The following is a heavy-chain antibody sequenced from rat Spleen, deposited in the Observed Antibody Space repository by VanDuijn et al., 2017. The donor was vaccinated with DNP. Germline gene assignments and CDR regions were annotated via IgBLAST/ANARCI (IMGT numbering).Heavy chain of an antibody. CDR2: LNSAGNT. D-gene: IGHD1-1*01. CDR3: ASTQYSGDVNWFAY. CDR1: DYSITSSYR. J-gene: IGHJ3*01. V-gene: IGHV3-3*01. Sequence: EVQLQESGPGLVKPSQSLSLTCSVTDYSITSSYRWNWIRKFPGNKLEWLGYLNSAGNTNYNPSLKSRISITRDTSKNQFFLQVNSVTTEDTATYYCASTQYSGDVNWFAYWGQGTLVTVSS.